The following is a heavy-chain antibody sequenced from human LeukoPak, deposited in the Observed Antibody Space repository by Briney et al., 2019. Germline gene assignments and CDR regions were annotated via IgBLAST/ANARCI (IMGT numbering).Heavy chain of an antibody. V-gene: IGHV1-2*02. CDR1: GYTFTGYY. J-gene: IGHJ6*03. Sequence: ASVKVSCKASGYTFTGYYMHWVRQAPGQGLEWMGCVNPNSGGTNYAQKFQGRVTMTRDTSISTAYMELSRLRSDDTAVYYCARDGSFGVVTPFYYYYMDVWGKGTTVTVSS. CDR3: ARDGSFGVVTPFYYYYMDV. CDR2: VNPNSGGT. D-gene: IGHD3-3*01.